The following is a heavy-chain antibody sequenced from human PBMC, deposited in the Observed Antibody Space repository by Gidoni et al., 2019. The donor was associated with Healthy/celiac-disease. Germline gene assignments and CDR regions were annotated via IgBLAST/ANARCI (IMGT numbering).Heavy chain of an antibody. V-gene: IGHV4-38-2*01. Sequence: QVQLQESGPGLVKPSETLSLTCAVSGYSISSGYYWGWIRQPPEKGLEWIGIIYHSGSTYYNPSLKSRVTISVDTSKNQFSLKLSSVTAADAAVYYCARSSQWVLRPYYFDYWGQGTLVTVSS. J-gene: IGHJ4*02. CDR2: IYHSGST. D-gene: IGHD1-26*01. CDR1: GYSISSGYY. CDR3: ARSSQWVLRPYYFDY.